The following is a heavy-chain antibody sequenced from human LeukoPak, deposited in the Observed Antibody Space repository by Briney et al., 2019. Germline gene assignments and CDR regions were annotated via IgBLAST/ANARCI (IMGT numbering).Heavy chain of an antibody. V-gene: IGHV4-59*01. CDR1: GGSISSYY. CDR2: IYYSGST. D-gene: IGHD4-17*01. Sequence: SETLSLTCTVSGGSISSYYWSWICQPPGKGLGWIWYIYYSGSTNYNRSLKSRVTISVDTSKNQFSLKLSSVTAADTAVYYCARGPVSAGVWGQGTLVTVSS. CDR3: ARGPVSAGV. J-gene: IGHJ4*02.